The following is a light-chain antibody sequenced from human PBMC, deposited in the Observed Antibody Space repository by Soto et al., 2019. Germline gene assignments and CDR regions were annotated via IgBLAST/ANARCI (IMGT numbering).Light chain of an antibody. V-gene: IGKV1-6*01. CDR1: QGIGNA. CDR2: GAS. J-gene: IGKJ1*01. CDR3: LQDINYPWT. Sequence: AIQMTQSPSSLSASVVDRVTISCRASQGIGNALVWYQQKPGKPPKVLIYGASNLQSGVPPRFSGSGSGTDFSLAIRSLQPEDSATYYCLQDINYPWTFGQGTKVDIK.